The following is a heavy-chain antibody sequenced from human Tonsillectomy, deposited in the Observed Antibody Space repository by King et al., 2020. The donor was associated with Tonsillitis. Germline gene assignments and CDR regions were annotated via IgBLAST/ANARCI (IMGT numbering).Heavy chain of an antibody. CDR1: GGSFSDYY. D-gene: IGHD3-3*01. J-gene: IGHJ4*02. CDR3: ARGKYDFWSGYPDYFDY. CDR2: INHSGST. Sequence: VQLQQWGAGLLKPSETLSLTCAVYGGSFSDYYWTWIRQPPGKGLEWIGEINHSGSTNYNPSLKGRFTISIATSKNQFSLKLTAVTAADTAVYYCARGKYDFWSGYPDYFDYWGQGTLVTVSS. V-gene: IGHV4-34*01.